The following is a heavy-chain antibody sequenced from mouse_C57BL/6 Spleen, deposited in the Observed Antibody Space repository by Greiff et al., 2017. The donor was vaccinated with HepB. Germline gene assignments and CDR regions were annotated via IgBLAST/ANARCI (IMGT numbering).Heavy chain of an antibody. D-gene: IGHD2-1*01. CDR2: IHPNSGST. CDR1: GYTFTSYW. Sequence: VKPQQPGAELVKPGASVKLSCKASGYTFTSYWMHWVKQRPGQGLEWIGMIHPNSGSTNYNEKFKSKATLTVDKSSSTAYMQLSSLTSEDSAVYYCASNYGNLAYWGQGTLVTVSA. J-gene: IGHJ3*01. CDR3: ASNYGNLAY. V-gene: IGHV1-64*01.